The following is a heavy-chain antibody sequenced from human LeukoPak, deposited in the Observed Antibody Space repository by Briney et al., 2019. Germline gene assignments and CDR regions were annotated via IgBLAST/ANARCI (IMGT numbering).Heavy chain of an antibody. CDR1: GYTFTGYY. V-gene: IGHV1-2*02. J-gene: IGHJ5*02. CDR2: INPNSGDT. D-gene: IGHD3-10*01. Sequence: ASVKVSCKASGYTFTGYYMHWVRQAPGQGLEWMGWINPNSGDTNYAQLFQGRVTMTRDTSISTAYMELTRLTSDDTAVYYCARWGRFGSGSSRWFDPWGQGILVTVSS. CDR3: ARWGRFGSGSSRWFDP.